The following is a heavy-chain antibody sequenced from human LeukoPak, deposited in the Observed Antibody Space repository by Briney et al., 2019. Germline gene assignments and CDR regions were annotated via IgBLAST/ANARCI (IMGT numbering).Heavy chain of an antibody. Sequence: GGSVKVSCKASGGTFSSYAISWVRQAPGQGLEWMGGIIPIFGTANYAQKFQGRVTITADESTSTAYMELSSLRSEDTAVYYCAREGGGSSGLAFDIWGQGTMVTVSS. CDR2: IIPIFGTA. V-gene: IGHV1-69*13. CDR1: GGTFSSYA. CDR3: AREGGGSSGLAFDI. D-gene: IGHD1-26*01. J-gene: IGHJ3*02.